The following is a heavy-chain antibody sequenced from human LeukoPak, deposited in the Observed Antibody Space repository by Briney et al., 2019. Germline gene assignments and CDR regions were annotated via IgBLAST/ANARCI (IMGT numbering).Heavy chain of an antibody. D-gene: IGHD3-16*02. Sequence: PGGSLRLSCAPSGFTFSSYAMHWVRQAPGKGLEWVAVISYDGSNKYYADSVKGRFTISRDNSKYTLYLQMNSLRAEDPAVYYCARDIGDMITFGGVIVLLDYWGQGTLVTVSS. CDR2: ISYDGSNK. J-gene: IGHJ4*02. CDR1: GFTFSSYA. V-gene: IGHV3-30*04. CDR3: ARDIGDMITFGGVIVLLDY.